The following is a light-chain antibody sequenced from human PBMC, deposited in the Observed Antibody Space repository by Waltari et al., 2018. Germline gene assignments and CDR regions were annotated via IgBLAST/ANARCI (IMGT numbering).Light chain of an antibody. J-gene: IGLJ1*01. V-gene: IGLV10-54*04. CDR1: GNNVGNQG. Sequence: QAGLTQPPSVSKGLRQTATLTCTGDGNNVGNQGAAWLQQHQGHPPKLLSYRNNNRPSGISERFSASRSGNTASLTITGLQPEDEADYYCSAWDSSLSAHVFGTGTKVTVL. CDR3: SAWDSSLSAHV. CDR2: RNN.